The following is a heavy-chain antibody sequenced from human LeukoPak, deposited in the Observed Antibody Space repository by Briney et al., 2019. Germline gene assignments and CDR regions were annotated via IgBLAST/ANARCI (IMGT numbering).Heavy chain of an antibody. J-gene: IGHJ4*02. D-gene: IGHD6-19*01. CDR1: GGSFSGYY. Sequence: SETLSLTCAVYGGSFSGYYWSWIRQPPGKGLEWIGEINHSGSTNYNPSLKSRVTISVDTSKNQFSLKLSSVTAADTAMYYCARVDEEKYSRMAVAGRSRTFDYWGQGTLVTVSS. V-gene: IGHV4-34*01. CDR3: ARVDEEKYSRMAVAGRSRTFDY. CDR2: INHSGST.